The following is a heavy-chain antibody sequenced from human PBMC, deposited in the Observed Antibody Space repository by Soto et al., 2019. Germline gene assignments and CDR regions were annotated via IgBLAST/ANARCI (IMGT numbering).Heavy chain of an antibody. V-gene: IGHV4-39*01. CDR3: ARHVDIVVVPAPGWLDT. J-gene: IGHJ5*02. CDR2: IYYSGST. CDR1: GGSISSSSYY. Sequence: SETLSLTCTVSGGSISSSSYYWGWIRQPPGKGLEWIGSIYYSGSTYYNPSLKSRVTISVDTSKNQFSLKLSSVTAADTAVYYCARHVDIVVVPAPGWLDTWGQGTLVTVSS. D-gene: IGHD2-2*03.